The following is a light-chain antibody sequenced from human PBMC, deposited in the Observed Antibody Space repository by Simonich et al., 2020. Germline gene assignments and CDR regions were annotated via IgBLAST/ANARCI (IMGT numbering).Light chain of an antibody. Sequence: DIQMTQSPSSLSASVGDRVTITCRASQSISSYLNWYQQKPGKAPKLLLYAASRLESGVPSRFSGSGSGTDYTLTISSLQPEDFATYYCQQYYSTPITFGQGTRLEIK. J-gene: IGKJ5*01. V-gene: IGKV1-NL1*01. CDR3: QQYYSTPIT. CDR1: QSISSY. CDR2: AAS.